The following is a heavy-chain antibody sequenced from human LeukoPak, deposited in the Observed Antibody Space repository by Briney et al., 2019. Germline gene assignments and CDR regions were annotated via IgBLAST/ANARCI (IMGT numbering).Heavy chain of an antibody. CDR2: ISASGSYT. Sequence: GGSLRLSCAASGFXFSDEYISWIRQAPGQGLEWISYISASGSYTNYADSVKGQFAISRDNAKNSLYLQMNSLRAEDTAVYYCGRSRGAGPGAHFDVWGQGTLVTVSS. CDR1: GFXFSDEY. J-gene: IGHJ4*02. D-gene: IGHD6-19*01. CDR3: GRSRGAGPGAHFDV. V-gene: IGHV3-11*03.